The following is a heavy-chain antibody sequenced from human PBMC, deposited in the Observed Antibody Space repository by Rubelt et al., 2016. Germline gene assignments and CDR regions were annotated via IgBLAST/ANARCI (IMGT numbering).Heavy chain of an antibody. CDR3: ARLSSGWYYFDY. CDR2: IYYSGST. D-gene: IGHD6-19*01. V-gene: IGHV4-39*01. Sequence: QLQLQESGPGLVKPSETLSLTCTVSGGSISSSSYYWGWIRQPPGKGLEWIGGIYYSGSTYYNPSLKSRVTISVDTSKNQFSVKLSSVTAADTAVYYCARLSSGWYYFDYWGQGTRVTVSS. CDR1: GGSISSSSYY. J-gene: IGHJ4*02.